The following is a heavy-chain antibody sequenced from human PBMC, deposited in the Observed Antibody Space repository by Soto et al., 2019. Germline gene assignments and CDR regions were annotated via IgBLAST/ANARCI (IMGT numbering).Heavy chain of an antibody. CDR1: GFSLTSPGMC. J-gene: IGHJ6*02. Sequence: SGPTLVNPTETLTLTCTFSGFSLTSPGMCLSWIRQSPGKAPEWLALIEREDDDKYYSTSLKTRLTISKDTRKNQVVLTMANMEPADTATYYCARSIRGPRRFNGMDVWGQGTTVTVSS. CDR3: ARSIRGPRRFNGMDV. V-gene: IGHV2-70*13. D-gene: IGHD1-20*01. CDR2: IEREDDDK.